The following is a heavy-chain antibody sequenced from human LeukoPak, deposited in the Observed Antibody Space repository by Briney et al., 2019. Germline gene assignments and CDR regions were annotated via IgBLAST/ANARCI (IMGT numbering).Heavy chain of an antibody. CDR3: ARDNVSSSYHHYNNWFDP. J-gene: IGHJ5*02. V-gene: IGHV7-4-1*02. CDR2: INTNTGNP. CDR1: GYTFTSYA. D-gene: IGHD2-15*01. Sequence: ASVKVSCKASGYTFTSYAMNWVRQAPGQGLEWMGWINTNTGNPTYAQGFTGRFVFSLDTSVSTAYLQISSLKAEDTAVYYCARDNVSSSYHHYNNWFDPWGQGTLVTVSS.